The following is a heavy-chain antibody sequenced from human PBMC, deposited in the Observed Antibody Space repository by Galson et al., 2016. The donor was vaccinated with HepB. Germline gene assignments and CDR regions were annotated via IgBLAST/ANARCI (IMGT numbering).Heavy chain of an antibody. J-gene: IGHJ4*02. Sequence: ETLSLTCTVSGGLITNNYYWAWIRQSPGKGLEWIGSLHHGGTTYYNPSLMSRFTTSVDTSKNQPSLNLNSVTAADTAVYYCARHALLGAKDFHNWGQGTLVTVS. V-gene: IGHV4-39*01. CDR2: LHHGGTT. D-gene: IGHD1-26*01. CDR1: GGLITNNYY. CDR3: ARHALLGAKDFHN.